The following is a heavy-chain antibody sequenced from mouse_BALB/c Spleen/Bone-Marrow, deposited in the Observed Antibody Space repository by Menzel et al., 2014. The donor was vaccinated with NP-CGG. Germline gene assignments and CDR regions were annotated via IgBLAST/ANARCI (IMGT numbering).Heavy chain of an antibody. J-gene: IGHJ3*01. V-gene: IGHV1-7*01. Sequence: QVQLQQSGAELAKPGASMEMSCKASDYTFTNYWMHWVKQRPGQGLGWIGYINPSTGYTEYNQKFKDKATLTADKSSSTAYMQLSRLTSEDSAVYYCASYRFAYWGQGTLVTVSA. CDR3: ASYRFAY. CDR1: DYTFTNYW. D-gene: IGHD2-10*01. CDR2: INPSTGYT.